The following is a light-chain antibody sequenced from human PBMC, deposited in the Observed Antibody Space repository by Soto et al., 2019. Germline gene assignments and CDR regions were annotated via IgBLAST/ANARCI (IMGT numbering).Light chain of an antibody. J-gene: IGKJ1*01. Sequence: DIQMTQSPFTLSASVGDRATITCRASQSISSWLAWYQQKPGKAPKLLIYKASTIESGVPSNFSGSGSGTEFTLTISSLQPEDFATYYSQQYNSYPWTFGQGTKVDSK. V-gene: IGKV1-5*03. CDR2: KAS. CDR3: QQYNSYPWT. CDR1: QSISSW.